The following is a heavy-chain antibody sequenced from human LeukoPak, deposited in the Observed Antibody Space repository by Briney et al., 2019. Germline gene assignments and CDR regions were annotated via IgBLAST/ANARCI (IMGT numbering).Heavy chain of an antibody. D-gene: IGHD3-10*01. CDR3: ARSYYGSGYYFDY. J-gene: IGHJ4*02. CDR2: INPNSGGT. Sequence: GASVKVSCKASGYTFTGYHIHWVRQAPGQGPEWMAWINPNSGGTKYAQKLQGRVTMTTDTSTSTAYMELRSLRSDDTAVYYCARSYYGSGYYFDYWGQGTLVTVSS. V-gene: IGHV1-2*02. CDR1: GYTFTGYH.